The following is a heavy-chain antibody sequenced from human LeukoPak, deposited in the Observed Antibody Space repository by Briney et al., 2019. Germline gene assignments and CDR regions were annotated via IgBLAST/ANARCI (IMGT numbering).Heavy chain of an antibody. CDR2: ITGSGDTT. J-gene: IGHJ4*02. Sequence: PGGSLRLSCEASGFTFSSYAVTWVRQAPGKGLEWVSGITGSGDTTFYADSVKGRFTISRDNSKNTLYLQMHSLRAEDTAVYYCVKDYSTIPAAANPLFDYWGQEALVTVSS. CDR3: VKDYSTIPAAANPLFDY. D-gene: IGHD6-13*01. CDR1: GFTFSSYA. V-gene: IGHV3-23*01.